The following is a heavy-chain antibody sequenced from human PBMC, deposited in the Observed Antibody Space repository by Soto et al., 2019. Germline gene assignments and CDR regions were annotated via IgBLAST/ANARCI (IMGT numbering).Heavy chain of an antibody. CDR2: IYYSGST. J-gene: IGHJ6*02. D-gene: IGHD3-10*01. CDR3: ARGLGRDYYYYYYGMDV. Sequence: PSETLSLTCTVSGGSISSYYWSWIRQPPGKGLEWIGYIYYSGSTNYNPSLKSRVTISVDTPKNQFSLKLSSVTAEDTAVYYCARGLGRDYYYYYYGMDVWGQGTTVTVSS. V-gene: IGHV4-59*01. CDR1: GGSISSYY.